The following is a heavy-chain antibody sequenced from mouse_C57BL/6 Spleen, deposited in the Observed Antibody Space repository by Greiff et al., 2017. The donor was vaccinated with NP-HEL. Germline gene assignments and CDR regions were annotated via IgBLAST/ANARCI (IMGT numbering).Heavy chain of an antibody. J-gene: IGHJ4*01. D-gene: IGHD1-1*01. Sequence: VQLKESGPGLVQPSQSLSITCTVSGFSLTSYGVHWVRQSPGKGLEWLGVIWSGGSTDYNAAFISRLSISKDNSKSQVFFKMNSLQADDTAIYYCARLRYAMDYWGQGTSVTVSS. CDR1: GFSLTSYG. CDR2: IWSGGST. V-gene: IGHV2-2*01. CDR3: ARLRYAMDY.